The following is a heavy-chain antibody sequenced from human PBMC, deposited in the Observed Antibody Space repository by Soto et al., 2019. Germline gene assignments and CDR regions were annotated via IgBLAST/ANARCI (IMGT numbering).Heavy chain of an antibody. V-gene: IGHV4-59*12. CDR2: IYYSGST. J-gene: IGHJ6*03. CDR1: GGSISSYY. D-gene: IGHD3-10*01. CDR3: AREKRSNYLVVRGNTDNYYYYYMDV. Sequence: PSETLSLTCTVSGGSISSYYWSWIRQPPGKGLEWIGYIYYSGSTNYNPSLKSRVTISVDTSKNQFSLKLSSVTAADTAVYYCAREKRSNYLVVRGNTDNYYYYYMDVWGKGTTVTVSS.